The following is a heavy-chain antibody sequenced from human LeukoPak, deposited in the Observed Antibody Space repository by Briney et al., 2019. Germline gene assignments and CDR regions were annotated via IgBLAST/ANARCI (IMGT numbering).Heavy chain of an antibody. J-gene: IGHJ4*02. D-gene: IGHD4-17*01. Sequence: GGSLRLSCAASGFTFSSYGMHWVRQAPGKGLEWVAVISYDGSNKYYADSVKGRFTISRDNAKNSLYLQMNSLRAEDTAVYYCARVFGYGDYVGYWGQGTLVTVSS. CDR2: ISYDGSNK. CDR3: ARVFGYGDYVGY. CDR1: GFTFSSYG. V-gene: IGHV3-30*03.